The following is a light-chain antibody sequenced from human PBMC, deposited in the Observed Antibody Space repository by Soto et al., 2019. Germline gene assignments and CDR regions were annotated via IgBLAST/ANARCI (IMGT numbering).Light chain of an antibody. V-gene: IGKV3-15*01. CDR1: QSVTSN. CDR3: QQYNSWPPIT. Sequence: EIVMTQSPATLSVSPGERATLSCRASQSVTSNLAWYQQKPGQAPRLLIYDASTIATGIPDRFSGGGSGAEFTLTISSLQSEDFVVYYCQQYNSWPPITFGQGTRLEIK. J-gene: IGKJ5*01. CDR2: DAS.